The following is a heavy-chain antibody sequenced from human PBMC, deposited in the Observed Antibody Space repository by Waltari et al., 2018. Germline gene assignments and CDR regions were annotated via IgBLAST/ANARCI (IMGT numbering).Heavy chain of an antibody. CDR1: GGSFSGYY. J-gene: IGHJ4*02. V-gene: IGHV4-34*01. D-gene: IGHD3-22*01. Sequence: QVQLQQWGAGLLKPPETLSLTCAVYGGSFSGYYWSWIRQPPGKGMEWIGEINHSGSTNYNPSLKSRVTISVDTSKNQFSLKLSSVTAADTAVYYCARPGSGYYYDFDYWGQGTLVTVSS. CDR3: ARPGSGYYYDFDY. CDR2: INHSGST.